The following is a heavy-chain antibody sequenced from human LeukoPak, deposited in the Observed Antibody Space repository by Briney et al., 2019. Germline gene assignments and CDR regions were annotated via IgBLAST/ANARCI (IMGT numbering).Heavy chain of an antibody. V-gene: IGHV3-23*01. CDR2: ISGSGDST. Sequence: GGSLRLSCAASGFTFSSFAVSWVRQAPGKGLEWVSVISGSGDSTYYADSVKGRFTISRDNSKNTLYLQMNSLRAEDTAIYYCTKGSVLTIFGVAWHAFDIWAKGQWSPSLQ. CDR3: TKGSVLTIFGVAWHAFDI. CDR1: GFTFSSFA. D-gene: IGHD3-3*01. J-gene: IGHJ3*02.